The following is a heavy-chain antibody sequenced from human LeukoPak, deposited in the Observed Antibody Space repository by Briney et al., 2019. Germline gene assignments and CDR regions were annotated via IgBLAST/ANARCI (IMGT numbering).Heavy chain of an antibody. V-gene: IGHV3-66*02. CDR3: ARDLWDATGY. CDR1: GFSSTY. CDR2: IYSGDST. Sequence: GGSLRLSCVASGFSSTYTSWVRQAPGKGLEWASAIYSGDSTDYADSVRGRFTISRDISKNTVYLQMNSLRPEDTAVYYCARDLWDATGYWGQGTLVTV. J-gene: IGHJ4*02. D-gene: IGHD3-3*01.